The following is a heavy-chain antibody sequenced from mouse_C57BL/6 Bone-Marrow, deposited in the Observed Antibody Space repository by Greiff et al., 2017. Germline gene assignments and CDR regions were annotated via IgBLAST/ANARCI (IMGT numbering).Heavy chain of an antibody. CDR1: GYTFTGDW. D-gene: IGHD1-1*01. CDR2: ILPGSGST. V-gene: IGHV1-9*01. J-gene: IGHJ1*03. CDR3: ARSFYNYCSSCWYFDV. Sequence: VQLQQSGAELMKPGASVKLSCKATGYTFTGDWIEWVKQRPGHGLEWIGEILPGSGSTNYNEKFKGKATFTADTSSNTAYMQLSSLTTEDSAIYYCARSFYNYCSSCWYFDVWGTGTTVTVSS.